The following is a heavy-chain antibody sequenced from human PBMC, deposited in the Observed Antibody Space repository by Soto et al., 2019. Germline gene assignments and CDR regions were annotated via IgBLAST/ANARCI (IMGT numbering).Heavy chain of an antibody. J-gene: IGHJ3*02. CDR2: IYYSGST. Sequence: SETLSLTCTVSGGSISRSRYYWGWIRQPPGKGLEWIGSIYYSGSTYYNPSLKSRVTISVDTSKNQFSLKLSSVTAADTAVYYCPRNHYYYDSSAKDAFDIWGQGTMVTVSS. CDR1: GGSISRSRYY. V-gene: IGHV4-39*01. D-gene: IGHD3-22*01. CDR3: PRNHYYYDSSAKDAFDI.